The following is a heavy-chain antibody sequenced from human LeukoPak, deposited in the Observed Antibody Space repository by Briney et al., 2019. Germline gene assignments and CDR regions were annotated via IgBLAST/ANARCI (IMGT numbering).Heavy chain of an antibody. Sequence: ASVKVSCKASGYTFTGYYMHWVRQAPGQGLEWMGWINPNSGGTNYAQKFQGRVTMTRDTSISTAYMELSRLRSDDTAVYYCARAGKIMITMVRGALASSDGFDIWGQGKMVTVSS. J-gene: IGHJ3*02. CDR1: GYTFTGYY. V-gene: IGHV1-2*02. CDR3: ARAGKIMITMVRGALASSDGFDI. CDR2: INPNSGGT. D-gene: IGHD3-10*01.